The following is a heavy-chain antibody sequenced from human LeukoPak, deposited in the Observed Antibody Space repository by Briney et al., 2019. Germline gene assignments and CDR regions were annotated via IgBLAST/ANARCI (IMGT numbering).Heavy chain of an antibody. CDR3: ARMVRGVTLYYFDY. Sequence: ASVKVSCKASGYTFTSYYMHWVRQAPGQGLEWMGIINPSGGSTSYAQKFQGRVTMTRDTSTRTVYMERSSLRCEDTAVYYCARMVRGVTLYYFDYWGQGTLVTVPS. CDR2: INPSGGST. CDR1: GYTFTSYY. D-gene: IGHD3-10*01. V-gene: IGHV1-46*03. J-gene: IGHJ4*02.